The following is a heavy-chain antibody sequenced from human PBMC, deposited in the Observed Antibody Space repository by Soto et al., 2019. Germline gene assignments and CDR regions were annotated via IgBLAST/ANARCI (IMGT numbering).Heavy chain of an antibody. CDR3: ARLKYYYDSSGYYLFDY. Sequence: SETLSLTCTVSGGSISSYYWSWIRQPPGKGLEWIGYIYYSGSTNYNPSLKSRVTISVDTSKNQFSLKLSSVTAADTAVYYCARLKYYYDSSGYYLFDYWGQGTLVTVSS. D-gene: IGHD3-22*01. CDR2: IYYSGST. CDR1: GGSISSYY. J-gene: IGHJ4*02. V-gene: IGHV4-59*08.